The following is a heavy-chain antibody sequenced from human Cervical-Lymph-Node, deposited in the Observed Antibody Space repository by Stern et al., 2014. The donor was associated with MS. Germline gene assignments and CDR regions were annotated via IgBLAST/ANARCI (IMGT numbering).Heavy chain of an antibody. D-gene: IGHD6-13*01. CDR3: VRHHSIAAAVFDY. CDR1: GGSISSSNW. J-gene: IGHJ4*02. Sequence: VQLVESGPGLVKPSGTLSLTCAVSGGSISSSNWWSWVRQPPGKGLGWIGEIYHSGSTNYNPSLKSRVTISVDKSKNQFSLKLSSVTAADTAVYYCVRHHSIAAAVFDYWGQGTLVTVSS. V-gene: IGHV4-4*02. CDR2: IYHSGST.